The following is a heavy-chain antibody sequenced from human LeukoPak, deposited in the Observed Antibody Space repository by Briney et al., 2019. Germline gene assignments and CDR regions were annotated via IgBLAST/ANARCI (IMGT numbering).Heavy chain of an antibody. CDR1: GGSISSSSYY. Sequence: PSETLSLTCTVSGGSISSSSYYWGWIRQPPGKGLEWIGSIYYSGSTNYNPSLKSRVTISVDTSKNQFSLKLSSVTAADTAVYYCARRYSYGYTLKHYFDYWGQGTLVTVSS. J-gene: IGHJ4*02. CDR2: IYYSGST. CDR3: ARRYSYGYTLKHYFDY. V-gene: IGHV4-39*07. D-gene: IGHD5-18*01.